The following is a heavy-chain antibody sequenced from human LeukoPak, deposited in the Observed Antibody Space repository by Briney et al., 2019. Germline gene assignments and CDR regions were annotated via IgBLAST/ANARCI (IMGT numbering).Heavy chain of an antibody. J-gene: IGHJ4*02. D-gene: IGHD4-23*01. CDR3: ARVPGVTRYFDS. CDR2: IKQDGREK. CDR1: GFTFTCCW. V-gene: IGHV3-7*01. Sequence: GGSLRLSCAASGFTFTCCWMSWVRQIPGKGLEWVASIKQDGREKFYADSVKGRFTISRDNAKNSLYLQVNSLRAEDTAVYYCARVPGVTRYFDSWGQGILVTVSS.